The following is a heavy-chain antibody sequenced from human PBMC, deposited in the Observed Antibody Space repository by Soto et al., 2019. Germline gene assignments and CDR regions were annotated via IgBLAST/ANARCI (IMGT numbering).Heavy chain of an antibody. Sequence: SETLSLTCAVYGGSFSGYYWSWIRQPPGKGLEWIGEINHSGGTNYNPSLKSRVTISVDTSKNQFSLKLSSVTAADTAVYYCAREAAAGRNYFDYWGQGTLVTVSS. CDR3: AREAAAGRNYFDY. CDR2: INHSGGT. J-gene: IGHJ4*02. D-gene: IGHD6-13*01. CDR1: GGSFSGYY. V-gene: IGHV4-34*01.